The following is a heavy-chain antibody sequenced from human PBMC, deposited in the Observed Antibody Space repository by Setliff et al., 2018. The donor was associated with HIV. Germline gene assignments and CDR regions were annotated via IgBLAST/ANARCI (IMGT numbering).Heavy chain of an antibody. CDR1: GGSVYTASYY. J-gene: IGHJ4*02. CDR3: ARRRLVGYSFDY. V-gene: IGHV4-39*01. D-gene: IGHD6-25*01. Sequence: SETLSLTCTVSGGSVYTASYYWAWVRQPPGMGLEWIGTFYFGRTTYYNPSLESRVTLSVDTAKNQLSLKVTSVTAADTAIYYCARRRLVGYSFDYWGQGALVTVSS. CDR2: FYFGRTT.